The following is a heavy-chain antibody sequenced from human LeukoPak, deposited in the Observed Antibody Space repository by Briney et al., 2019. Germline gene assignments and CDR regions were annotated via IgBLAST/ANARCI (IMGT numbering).Heavy chain of an antibody. J-gene: IGHJ4*02. Sequence: ASVKVSCKASGGTFSSYAISWVRQAPGQGLEWMGGIIPIFGTANYAQKFQGRVTITVDESTSTAYMELSSLRSEDTAVYYCASPSSLYSSSWHRLYFDYWGQGTLVTVSS. CDR2: IIPIFGTA. V-gene: IGHV1-69*13. CDR3: ASPSSLYSSSWHRLYFDY. D-gene: IGHD6-13*01. CDR1: GGTFSSYA.